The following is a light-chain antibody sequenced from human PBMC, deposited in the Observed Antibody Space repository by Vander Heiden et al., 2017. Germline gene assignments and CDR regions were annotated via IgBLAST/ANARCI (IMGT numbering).Light chain of an antibody. CDR2: DAS. CDR1: QSVSSY. CDR3: QQRSNWPLYT. J-gene: IGKJ2*01. Sequence: ELVLTQSPATLSLSPGERATLSCRASQSVSSYLAWYQQKPGQAPRLLIYDASNRATGIPARFSGSGSGTDFTLTISSREPEDFAVYYCQQRSNWPLYTFGQGTKLXIK. V-gene: IGKV3-11*01.